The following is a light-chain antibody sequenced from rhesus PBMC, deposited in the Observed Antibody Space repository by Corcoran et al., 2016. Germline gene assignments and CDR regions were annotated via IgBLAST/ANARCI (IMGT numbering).Light chain of an antibody. CDR2: YAS. V-gene: IGKV1-37*01. J-gene: IGKJ4*01. CDR3: QQYNSAPLT. CDR1: QGISSY. Sequence: DIQMTQSPSSLSASVGDTVTITCRASQGISSYLAWYQQKPGKAPKPLVYYASNLESGVPSRLSGSGSVTEFTLTISSLQPEDFATYYCQQYNSAPLTFGGGTKVEIK.